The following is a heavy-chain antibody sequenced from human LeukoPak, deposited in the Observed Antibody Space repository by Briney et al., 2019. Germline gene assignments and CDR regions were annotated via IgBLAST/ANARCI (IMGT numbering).Heavy chain of an antibody. CDR2: INPNSGGT. V-gene: IGHV1-2*06. Sequence: GASVKVSCKAFGGTFSSYAISWVRQAPGQGLEWMGRINPNSGGTNYAQRFQGRVNMTRDTSISTAYMELSRLRSDDTAVYYCARMYYYDSSGYLGYWGQGTLVTVSS. J-gene: IGHJ4*02. CDR1: GGTFSSYA. D-gene: IGHD3-22*01. CDR3: ARMYYYDSSGYLGY.